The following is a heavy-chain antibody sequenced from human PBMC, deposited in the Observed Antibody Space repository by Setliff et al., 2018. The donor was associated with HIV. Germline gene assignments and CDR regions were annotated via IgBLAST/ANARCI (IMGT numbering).Heavy chain of an antibody. V-gene: IGHV4-4*08. CDR1: GGSISSYF. J-gene: IGHJ4*02. Sequence: PSETLSLTCTVSGGSISSYFWSWIRQPPGKGLGWIGYIYTNGSTNYNPSLKSRVTISVDTSKNQFSLKLNSVTAADTAVYYCASGREAVAGALHFDYWGQGPLVTVSS. CDR3: ASGREAVAGALHFDY. D-gene: IGHD6-19*01. CDR2: IYTNGST.